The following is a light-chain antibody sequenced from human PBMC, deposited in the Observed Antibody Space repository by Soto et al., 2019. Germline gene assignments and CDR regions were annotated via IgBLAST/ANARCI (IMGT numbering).Light chain of an antibody. CDR3: SSLAADYNNHDG. Sequence: QSVLTQPPSASGSPGQSVTISCTGTSSDVGRYNFVSWYQQHPGKAPKLMIFEVTKRPSGVPDRFSGSKSGNTASLTVSGLQAEDEADYYCSSLAADYNNHDGFGTGTKVTVL. CDR2: EVT. J-gene: IGLJ1*01. CDR1: SSDVGRYNF. V-gene: IGLV2-8*01.